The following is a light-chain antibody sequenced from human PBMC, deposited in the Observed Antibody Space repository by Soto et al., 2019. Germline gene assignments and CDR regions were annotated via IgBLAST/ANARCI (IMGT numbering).Light chain of an antibody. V-gene: IGKV1-9*01. CDR1: QGIDTS. J-gene: IGKJ5*01. CDR2: AAS. Sequence: ILLTQSPSSLSASVGDRVTITCRASQGIDTSLAWYQQIPGKAPKLQIYAASNFQSGVPSRFSGSGSGTHFTLTISSLQPEDFATYYCQQLHGYPITFGQGTRLEI. CDR3: QQLHGYPIT.